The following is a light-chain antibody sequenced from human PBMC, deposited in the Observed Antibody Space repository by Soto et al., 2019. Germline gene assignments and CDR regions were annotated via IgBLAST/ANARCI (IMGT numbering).Light chain of an antibody. J-gene: IGKJ2*01. V-gene: IGKV3-15*01. CDR1: QSVSDN. Sequence: EIVMTQSPATLSVSPGERASLSCRASQSVSDNLAWYQQKPGQAPRLLIYGASTRATGIPARFRGSGAETELTLTISSLQPEDSAVYYCQPYSDWPPRYTFGQGTKLAI. CDR2: GAS. CDR3: QPYSDWPPRYT.